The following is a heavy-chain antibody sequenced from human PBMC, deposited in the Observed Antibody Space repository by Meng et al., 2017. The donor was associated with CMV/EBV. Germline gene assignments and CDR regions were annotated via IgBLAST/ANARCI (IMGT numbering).Heavy chain of an antibody. CDR2: IYYSGST. CDR1: GGSISSSSYY. CDR3: ARDVRRGAKYYYDSSGYYYFDY. J-gene: IGHJ4*02. V-gene: IGHV4-39*07. D-gene: IGHD3-22*01. Sequence: GSLRLSCTVSGGSISSSSYYWGWIRQPPGKGLEWIGSIYYSGSTYYNPSLKSRVTISVDTSKNQFSLKLSSVTAADTAVYYCARDVRRGAKYYYDSSGYYYFDYWGQGTLVTVSS.